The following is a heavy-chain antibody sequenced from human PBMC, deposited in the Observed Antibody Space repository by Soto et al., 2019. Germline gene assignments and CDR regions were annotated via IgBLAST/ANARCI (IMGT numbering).Heavy chain of an antibody. D-gene: IGHD3-22*01. Sequence: EVQLVESGGGLVQPGGSLRLSCAASGFTFSSYWMSWVRQAPGKGLEWVANIKQDGSEKYYVDSVKGRFTISRDNAKNSRYLQMNSLRAEDTAVYYCARRHYDSSGYLPHFDYWGQGTLVTVSS. CDR2: IKQDGSEK. CDR3: ARRHYDSSGYLPHFDY. CDR1: GFTFSSYW. V-gene: IGHV3-7*01. J-gene: IGHJ4*02.